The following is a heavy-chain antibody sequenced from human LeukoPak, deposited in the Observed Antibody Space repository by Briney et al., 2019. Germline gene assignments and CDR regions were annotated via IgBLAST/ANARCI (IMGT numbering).Heavy chain of an antibody. CDR2: INPSGGST. J-gene: IGHJ4*02. CDR3: ARDLKTYYDFWSGYDY. V-gene: IGHV1-46*01. CDR1: GYTFTSYY. D-gene: IGHD3-3*01. Sequence: AASVKVSCKASGYTFTSYYMHWVRQAPGQGLEWMGIINPSGGSTSYAQKFQGRVTMTRDTSTSTVYMELSSLRSEDTAVYYCARDLKTYYDFWSGYDYWGQGTLVTVSS.